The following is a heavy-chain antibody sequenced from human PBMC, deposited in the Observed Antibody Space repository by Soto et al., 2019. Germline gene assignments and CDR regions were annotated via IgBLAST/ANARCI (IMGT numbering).Heavy chain of an antibody. CDR1: GGSISSSSYY. CDR2: IYYSGTT. D-gene: IGHD2-2*01. J-gene: IGHJ4*02. Sequence: QLQLQESGPGLVKPSETLSLTCTVSGGSISSSSYYWAWVRQPPGKGLEWIGSIYYSGTTYYNPSPKGRVTISEDTSKNQFSLKLSSVTAADTAVFYCARLIHCKTTSCYFDYWGQGTLVTVSS. CDR3: ARLIHCKTTSCYFDY. V-gene: IGHV4-39*01.